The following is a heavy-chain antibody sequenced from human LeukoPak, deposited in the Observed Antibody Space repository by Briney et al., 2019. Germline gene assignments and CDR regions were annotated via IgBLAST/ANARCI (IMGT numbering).Heavy chain of an antibody. CDR3: ARDKMEWLLSARVAGAFDI. V-gene: IGHV3-30*02. Sequence: HPGGSLRLSCAASGFTFSSYGMHWVRQAPGKGLEWVAFIRYDGSNKYYADSVKGRFTISRDNSKNTLYLQMNSLRAEDTAVYYCARDKMEWLLSARVAGAFDIWGQGTMVTVSS. J-gene: IGHJ3*02. CDR1: GFTFSSYG. CDR2: IRYDGSNK. D-gene: IGHD3-3*01.